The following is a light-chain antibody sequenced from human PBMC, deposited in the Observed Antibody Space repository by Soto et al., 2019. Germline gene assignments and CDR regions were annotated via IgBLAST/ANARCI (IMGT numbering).Light chain of an antibody. Sequence: EIVMTKYTATLSVVPGERATLSCRASQSVSISLAWYQHKPGQAPRLLIHGASTRASGIPPKFSGSGSGTEFTLTISSLQSEDFAVYYCQQYNDGPFTFGQVRLLEV. CDR3: QQYNDGPFT. V-gene: IGKV3D-15*01. J-gene: IGKJ5*01. CDR2: GAS. CDR1: QSVSIS.